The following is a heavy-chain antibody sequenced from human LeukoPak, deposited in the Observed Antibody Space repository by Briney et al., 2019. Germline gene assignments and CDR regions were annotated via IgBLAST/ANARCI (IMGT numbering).Heavy chain of an antibody. J-gene: IGHJ5*02. Sequence: SETLSLTCTVSGASTASHYWTWLRQPPGKELEWIAYMFDTVSTKSNPSLKSRLTISVDTSKNQFSLKLSSVTAADTAVYYCARDPITIFGVAWFDPWGQGTLVTVSS. CDR2: MFDTVST. D-gene: IGHD3-3*01. CDR1: GASTASHY. CDR3: ARDPITIFGVAWFDP. V-gene: IGHV4-59*11.